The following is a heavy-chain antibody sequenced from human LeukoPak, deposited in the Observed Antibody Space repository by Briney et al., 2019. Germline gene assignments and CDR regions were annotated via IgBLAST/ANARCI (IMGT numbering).Heavy chain of an antibody. J-gene: IGHJ4*02. CDR3: GRHDRYGDIEY. CDR2: VDPTDSYT. D-gene: IGHD4-17*01. V-gene: IGHV5-10-1*01. CDR1: GYSFTSHW. Sequence: GESLRISCKGSGYSFTSHWISWVRQMPGKGLEWMGRVDPTDSYTTYSPSFQGHVAISVDKSINTAYLQWRSLRASDTAVYYCGRHDRYGDIEYWGQGNLVAVTS.